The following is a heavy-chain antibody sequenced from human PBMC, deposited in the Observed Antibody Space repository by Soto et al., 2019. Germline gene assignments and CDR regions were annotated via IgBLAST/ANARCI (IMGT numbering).Heavy chain of an antibody. V-gene: IGHV4-39*01. Sequence: SETLSLTCTVSGDSIRSGTYSWDWLRQSPGKGLEWIGCFWSTGATYYNPSLKGRLTISLDTSKNQFSLNLNSVTAADTAVYFCARRPLAYFDYWGRGTQVTVTS. D-gene: IGHD6-13*01. CDR2: FWSTGAT. CDR3: ARRPLAYFDY. CDR1: GDSIRSGTYS. J-gene: IGHJ4*02.